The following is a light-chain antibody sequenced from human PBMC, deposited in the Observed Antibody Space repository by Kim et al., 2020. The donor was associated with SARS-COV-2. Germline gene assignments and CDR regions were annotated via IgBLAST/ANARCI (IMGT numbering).Light chain of an antibody. J-gene: IGKJ2*01. V-gene: IGKV3-15*01. CDR1: QSVDTN. Sequence: EIVMTQSPATLSVSPGERVNLSCRASQSVDTNLAWYQQKPGQAPRLLLYGASTRATDIPARFSGGGSGTEFTLIISSLQSEDFAVYYCQQDSHWPPDTFGQGTKVDIK. CDR3: QQDSHWPPDT. CDR2: GAS.